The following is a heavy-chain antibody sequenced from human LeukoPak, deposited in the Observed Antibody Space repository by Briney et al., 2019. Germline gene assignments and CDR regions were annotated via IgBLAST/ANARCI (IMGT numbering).Heavy chain of an antibody. Sequence: PSETLSLTCTVSGGSISSSSYYWGWIRQPPGKGLEWIGSMSSSGSTNYNPSLKSRVTISVDTSNNQFSLKLSSVTAPDTAVYYCARRTVGMPTEHWGQGSLVTVSS. J-gene: IGHJ1*01. CDR1: GGSISSSSYY. V-gene: IGHV4-39*01. CDR2: MSSSGST. D-gene: IGHD5-24*01. CDR3: ARRTVGMPTEH.